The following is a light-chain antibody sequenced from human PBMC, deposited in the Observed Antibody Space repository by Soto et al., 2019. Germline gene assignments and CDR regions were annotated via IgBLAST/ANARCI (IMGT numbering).Light chain of an antibody. V-gene: IGKV3-20*01. Sequence: EIVLTQSPGALSLSPGERATLSCRASQSVSSSYLAWYQQKPGQAPRLLIYAASSRATGIPDRFSGSGSGTDFTLTISRLEPEDFAVYYCQQFGSSSYTFAQGTKLEIK. J-gene: IGKJ2*01. CDR3: QQFGSSSYT. CDR1: QSVSSSY. CDR2: AAS.